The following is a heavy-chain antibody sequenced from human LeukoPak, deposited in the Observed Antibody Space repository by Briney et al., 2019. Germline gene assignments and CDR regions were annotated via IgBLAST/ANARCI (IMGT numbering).Heavy chain of an antibody. Sequence: GGSLGLSCAASGFTFSSYWMSWVRQAPGKGLEWVANIKEDGSEKWYVDSVKGRFTISRDNAKNSLYLQMNSLRVDDTAVYYCARYFTGGSCWNYWDQGALVTVSS. J-gene: IGHJ4*02. D-gene: IGHD2-15*01. CDR1: GFTFSSYW. CDR2: IKEDGSEK. V-gene: IGHV3-7*01. CDR3: ARYFTGGSCWNY.